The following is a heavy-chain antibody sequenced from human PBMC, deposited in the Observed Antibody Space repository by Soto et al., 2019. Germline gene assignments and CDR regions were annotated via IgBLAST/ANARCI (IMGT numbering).Heavy chain of an antibody. Sequence: ASVKVSCKASGYTFTSYGISWVRQAPGQGLEWMGWISAYNGNTNYAQKLQGRVTMTTDTSTSTAYMELRSLRSDDTAVHYCARDYQTAGLLWFGESTLADYWGQGTLVTVSS. D-gene: IGHD3-10*01. CDR3: ARDYQTAGLLWFGESTLADY. CDR2: ISAYNGNT. CDR1: GYTFTSYG. J-gene: IGHJ4*02. V-gene: IGHV1-18*01.